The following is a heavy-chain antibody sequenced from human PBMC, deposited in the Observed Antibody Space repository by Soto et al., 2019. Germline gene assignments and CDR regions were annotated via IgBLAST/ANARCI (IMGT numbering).Heavy chain of an antibody. CDR1: GYTFTSYG. V-gene: IGHV1-69*04. CDR3: ARDPPYGEAFDY. D-gene: IGHD4-17*01. CDR2: IIPILGIA. Sequence: ASVGVCCTASGYTFTSYGISWVRQAPGQGLEWMGRIIPILGIANYAQKFQGRVTITADKSTSTAYMELSSLRSEDTAVYYCARDPPYGEAFDYWGQGTLVTVSS. J-gene: IGHJ4*02.